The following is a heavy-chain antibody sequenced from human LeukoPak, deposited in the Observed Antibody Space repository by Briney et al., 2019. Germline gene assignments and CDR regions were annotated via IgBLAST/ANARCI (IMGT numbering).Heavy chain of an antibody. J-gene: IGHJ6*02. CDR3: ARDSMTVEYSSSWYYYYGMDV. CDR1: GFTFSSYA. D-gene: IGHD6-13*01. CDR2: ISYDGSNK. V-gene: IGHV3-30-3*01. Sequence: GGSLRLSCAASGFTFSSYAMHWVRQAPGKGLEWVAVISYDGSNKYYADSVKGRFTISRDNSKNTLYLQMNSLRAEDTAVYYCARDSMTVEYSSSWYYYYGMDVWGQGTTVTVSS.